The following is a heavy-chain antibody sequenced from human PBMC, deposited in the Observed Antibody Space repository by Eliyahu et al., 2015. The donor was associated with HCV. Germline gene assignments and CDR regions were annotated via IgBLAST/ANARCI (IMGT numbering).Heavy chain of an antibody. CDR3: AHRRADGDGYNWFDP. Sequence: QITLKESGPTLVKPTQTLTLTCTFSGFSLSTSGVGVGWIRQPPGKALEWHALIYWNDDKRYSPSLKSKLTITKDTSKNQVVLTMTNMDPVDTATYYCAHRRADGDGYNWFDPWGQGTLVTVSS. CDR1: GFSLSTSGVG. V-gene: IGHV2-5*01. D-gene: IGHD7-27*01. J-gene: IGHJ5*02. CDR2: IYWNDDK.